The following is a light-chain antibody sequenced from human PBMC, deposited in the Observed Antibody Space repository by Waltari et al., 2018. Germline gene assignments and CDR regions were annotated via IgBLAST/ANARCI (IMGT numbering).Light chain of an antibody. Sequence: DIQLTQSPSSVSASIGDRVTITCRATQGISSGLAWYQQKPGKAPKLLIYPASNLQDGVPSRFSGSGSGADFSLTINSLQAEDSATYFCQQADSMPLTFGGGTKVDIK. J-gene: IGKJ4*01. V-gene: IGKV1-12*01. CDR2: PAS. CDR3: QQADSMPLT. CDR1: QGISSG.